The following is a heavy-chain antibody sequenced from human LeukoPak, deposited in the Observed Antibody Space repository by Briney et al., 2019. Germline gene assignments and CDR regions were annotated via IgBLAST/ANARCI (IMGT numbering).Heavy chain of an antibody. CDR1: GYTFTSYD. V-gene: IGHV1-8*01. J-gene: IGHJ6*02. D-gene: IGHD6-6*01. CDR3: ARLNPASYYFYYYGMDV. CDR2: MNPNNGNT. Sequence: GASVKVSCKASGYTFTSYDINWVRQATGQGLEWMGWMNPNNGNTSYAQKFQGRVTMTTNTSISTAYMELSSLRSEDTAVYYFARLNPASYYFYYYGMDVWGQGTTVTVSS.